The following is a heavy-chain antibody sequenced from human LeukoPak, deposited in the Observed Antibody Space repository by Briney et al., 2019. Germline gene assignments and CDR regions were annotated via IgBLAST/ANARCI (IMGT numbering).Heavy chain of an antibody. D-gene: IGHD3-22*01. J-gene: IGHJ4*02. CDR1: GDSVSSGNYY. Sequence: KSSGTLSLTCTVSGDSVSSGNYYLTGIRQPPGKGLDWITYMSPSGTTKYNPSLKSRVTTSVDTSRTPFSLRLSSVTAADTAMYYCAWGHDDRSGSFDYWGQGTLVTVST. V-gene: IGHV4-61*01. CDR3: AWGHDDRSGSFDY. CDR2: MSPSGTT.